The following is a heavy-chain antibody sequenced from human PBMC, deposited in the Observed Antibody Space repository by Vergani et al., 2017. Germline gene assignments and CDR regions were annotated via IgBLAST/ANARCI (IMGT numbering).Heavy chain of an antibody. CDR2: IRNKAYGGTT. D-gene: IGHD5-18*01. J-gene: IGHJ4*02. V-gene: IGHV3-49*04. CDR1: GFSFGDYA. Sequence: EVQLVESGGGLVPPGRSLRLSCAASGFSFGDYAMTWVRQAPGKGLEWVAFIRNKAYGGTTEYAASVKGRFTISRADSKRLAYLQLSGLKTEDTAVYFCSRGHGYSFCYSDYWGEGTLVTVSS. CDR3: SRGHGYSFCYSDY.